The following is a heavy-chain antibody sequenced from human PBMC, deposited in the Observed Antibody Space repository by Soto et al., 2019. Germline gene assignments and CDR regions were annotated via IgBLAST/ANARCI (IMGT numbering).Heavy chain of an antibody. CDR3: ARRYCSSTSCLAGFDP. Sequence: QVQLQQWGAGLLKSSETLSLTCAVYGGSFSGDHWSWIRQPPGKGLEWIGEINHSGSTNYNPSLKSRVTISVDTSKKQISLKVNSVTAADTAVHYCARRYCSSTSCLAGFDPWGRGTLVTVSS. V-gene: IGHV4-34*01. J-gene: IGHJ5*02. D-gene: IGHD2-2*01. CDR2: INHSGST. CDR1: GGSFSGDH.